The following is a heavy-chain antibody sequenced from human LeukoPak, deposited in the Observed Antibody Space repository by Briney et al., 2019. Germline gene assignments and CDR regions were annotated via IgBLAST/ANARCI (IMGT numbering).Heavy chain of an antibody. CDR2: INNDGSYI. V-gene: IGHV3-74*01. J-gene: IGHJ4*02. CDR1: GFTFSPSW. CDR3: ARDGSAYNFDY. D-gene: IGHD5-24*01. Sequence: GGSLRLSCAASGFTFSPSWMHWVRQAPGRGLEWVSRINNDGSYINYADSVKGRFTISRDNAKNTLNLQMNSLRAEDTAVYFCARDGSAYNFDYWGQGVLVTVSS.